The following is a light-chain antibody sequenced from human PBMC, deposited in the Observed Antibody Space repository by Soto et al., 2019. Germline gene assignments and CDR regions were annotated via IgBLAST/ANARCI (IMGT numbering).Light chain of an antibody. J-gene: IGKJ1*01. CDR1: QSVSSK. CDR2: GAS. Sequence: EIVLTQSPGTLSVSPGERATLSCRASQSVSSKLVWYQQKPGQAPRLLFYGASTGATGIPARFSGSGSETEFTLSISSLQSEDFAVYYCQQYHDWPGTFGQGTKVEIK. CDR3: QQYHDWPGT. V-gene: IGKV3-15*01.